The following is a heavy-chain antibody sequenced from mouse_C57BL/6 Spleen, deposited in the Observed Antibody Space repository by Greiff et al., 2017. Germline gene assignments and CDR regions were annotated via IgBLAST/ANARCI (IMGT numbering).Heavy chain of an antibody. CDR2: ISSGGDYI. J-gene: IGHJ4*01. V-gene: IGHV5-9-1*02. CDR1: GFTFSSYA. D-gene: IGHD2-4*01. Sequence: EVQRVESGEGLVKPGGSLKLPCAASGFTFSSYAMSWVRQTPEKRLEWVAYISSGGDYIYYADTVKGRFTISRDNARNTLYLQMSSLKSEDTAMYYCTRDPYDYDGPHYYAMDYWGQGTSVTVSS. CDR3: TRDPYDYDGPHYYAMDY.